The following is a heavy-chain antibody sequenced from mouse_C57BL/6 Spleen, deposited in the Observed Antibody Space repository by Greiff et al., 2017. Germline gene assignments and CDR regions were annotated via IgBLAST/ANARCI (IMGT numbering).Heavy chain of an antibody. Sequence: EVQLQQSGPELVKPGASVKISCKASGYPFTDYYMNWVKQSHGKSLEWIGDINPNNGGTIYNQKFKGKATLTVDKSSSTAYMELRSLTSEDSAVYYGLIDADGSSYAMDYWGQGTSVTVSS. CDR2: INPNNGGT. CDR3: LIDADGSSYAMDY. CDR1: GYPFTDYY. D-gene: IGHD1-1*01. V-gene: IGHV1-26*01. J-gene: IGHJ4*01.